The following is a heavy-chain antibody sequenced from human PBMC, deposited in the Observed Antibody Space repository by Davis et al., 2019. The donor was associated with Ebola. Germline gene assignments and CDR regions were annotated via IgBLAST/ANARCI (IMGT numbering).Heavy chain of an antibody. J-gene: IGHJ3*01. CDR3: AKDNRNIWSEV. V-gene: IGHV3-23*01. CDR2: GTGADT. Sequence: GGSLRLSCSASGFIFSTYVMSWVRQAPGKGLEWVSTYGTGADTNYADSVKGRFTISRDNSKNTLYLQMNGLRVEDTAIYYCAKDNRNIWSEVWGQGTMVTVSS. D-gene: IGHD2/OR15-2a*01. CDR1: GFIFSTYV.